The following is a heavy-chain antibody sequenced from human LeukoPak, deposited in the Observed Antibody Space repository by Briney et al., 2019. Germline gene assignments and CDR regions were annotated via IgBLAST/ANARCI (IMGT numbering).Heavy chain of an antibody. Sequence: GASVKVSCKASGYTFTCYYMHWVRQAPGQGLEWMGWINPNSGGTNYAQKFQGRVTMTRDTSISTAYMELSRLRSDDTAVYYCARDRAHCSSTSCYVGDYFDYWGQGTLVTVSS. CDR2: INPNSGGT. V-gene: IGHV1-2*02. J-gene: IGHJ4*02. CDR1: GYTFTCYY. CDR3: ARDRAHCSSTSCYVGDYFDY. D-gene: IGHD2-2*01.